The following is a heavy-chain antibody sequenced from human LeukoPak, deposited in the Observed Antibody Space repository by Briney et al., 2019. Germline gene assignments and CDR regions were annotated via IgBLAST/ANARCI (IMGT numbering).Heavy chain of an antibody. CDR3: AKDIYYDSSGYFDY. CDR2: ISWNSGSI. J-gene: IGHJ4*02. V-gene: IGHV3-9*01. D-gene: IGHD3-22*01. Sequence: GGSLRLSCAASGFTFDDYAMHWVRQAPGKGLEWVSGISWNSGSISYADSVKGRFTISRDNAKNSLYLQMNSLRAEDTALYYCAKDIYYDSSGYFDYWGQGTLVTVSS. CDR1: GFTFDDYA.